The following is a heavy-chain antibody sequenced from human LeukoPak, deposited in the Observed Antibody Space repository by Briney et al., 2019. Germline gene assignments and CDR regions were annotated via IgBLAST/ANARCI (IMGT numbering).Heavy chain of an antibody. CDR3: ARGYCSSTSCYRQYNWFDP. Sequence: SETLSLTCAVYGGSSSGYYWSWIRQPPGKGLEWIGEINHSGSTNYNPSLKSRVTISVDTSKNQFSLKLSSVTAADTAVYYCARGYCSSTSCYRQYNWFDPWGQGTLVTVSS. CDR2: INHSGST. D-gene: IGHD2-2*01. V-gene: IGHV4-34*01. CDR1: GGSSSGYY. J-gene: IGHJ5*02.